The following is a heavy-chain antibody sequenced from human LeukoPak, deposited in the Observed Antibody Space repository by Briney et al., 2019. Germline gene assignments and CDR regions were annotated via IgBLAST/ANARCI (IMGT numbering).Heavy chain of an antibody. CDR3: AKGSSSSRPYYFHY. CDR1: GFTFSSYA. J-gene: IGHJ4*02. D-gene: IGHD6-6*01. Sequence: GGSLRLSCASSGFTFSSYAMGCVRQAPGRGLEWVSAITDGGGDTYPADSVKGRFTISRDNSKNTLYLQMNSLRVEDTAIYYCAKGSSSSRPYYFHYWGQGTLVTVSS. CDR2: ITDGGGDT. V-gene: IGHV3-23*01.